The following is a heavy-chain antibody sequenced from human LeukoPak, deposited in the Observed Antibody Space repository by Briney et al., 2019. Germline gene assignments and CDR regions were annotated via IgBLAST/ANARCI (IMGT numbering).Heavy chain of an antibody. J-gene: IGHJ4*02. D-gene: IGHD5/OR15-5a*01. CDR3: ARDLKISVSGPTLSGY. CDR1: GFTFSSYA. CDR2: ISGSGGST. V-gene: IGHV3-23*01. Sequence: GGSLRLSCAASGFTFSSYAMSWVRQAPGKGLEWVSAISGSGGSTYYADSVKGRFTISRDNSKNTLYLQMNSLRAEDTAVYYCARDLKISVSGPTLSGYWGQGTLVTVSS.